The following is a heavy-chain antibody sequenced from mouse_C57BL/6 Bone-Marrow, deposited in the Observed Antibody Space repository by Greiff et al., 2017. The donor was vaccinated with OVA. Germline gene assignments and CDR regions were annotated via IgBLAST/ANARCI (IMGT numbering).Heavy chain of an antibody. D-gene: IGHD1-1*01. V-gene: IGHV1-39*01. Sequence: VHVKQSGPELVKPGASVKISCKASGYSFTDYNMNWVKQSNGKSLEWIGVINPNYGTTSYNQKFKGKATLTVDQSSSKAYMQLNSLTSEDSAVYYCASFITTVVAPHWYFDVWGTGTTVTVSS. CDR2: INPNYGTT. J-gene: IGHJ1*03. CDR1: GYSFTDYN. CDR3: ASFITTVVAPHWYFDV.